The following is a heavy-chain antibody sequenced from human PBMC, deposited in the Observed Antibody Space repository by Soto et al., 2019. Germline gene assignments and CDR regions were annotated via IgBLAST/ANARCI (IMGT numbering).Heavy chain of an antibody. V-gene: IGHV3-30*18. J-gene: IGHJ4*02. CDR3: AKDRYYYDSSGFFFDY. Sequence: GGSLRLSCAASGFTFSSYGMHWVRQAPGKGLEWVAVISYDGSNKYYADSVKGRFTISRDNSKNTLYLQMNSLRADDTAVYYCAKDRYYYDSSGFFFDYWGQGTLVTVSS. CDR2: ISYDGSNK. D-gene: IGHD3-22*01. CDR1: GFTFSSYG.